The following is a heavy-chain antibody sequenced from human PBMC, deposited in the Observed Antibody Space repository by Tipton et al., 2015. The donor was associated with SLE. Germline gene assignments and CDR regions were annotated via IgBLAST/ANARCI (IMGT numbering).Heavy chain of an antibody. CDR1: GYTFMNYY. CDR3: ARVPVRTTGGFGRFRMDV. J-gene: IGHJ6*04. Sequence: QLVQSGAEVKEPGASVKVSCKTSGYTFMNYYIHWVRQAPGQGLEWMGWMNPNSGNTGYAQKLQGRVTMTRNTSMSTAYMELNSLRSEDTAVYYCARVPVRTTGGFGRFRMDVWGKGATVTVSS. CDR2: MNPNSGNT. D-gene: IGHD1-1*01. V-gene: IGHV1-8*02.